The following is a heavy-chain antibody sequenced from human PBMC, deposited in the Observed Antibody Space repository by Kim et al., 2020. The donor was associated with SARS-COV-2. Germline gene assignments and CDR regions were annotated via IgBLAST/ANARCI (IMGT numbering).Heavy chain of an antibody. J-gene: IGHJ4*02. CDR3: ARLTAAAGLCFGY. D-gene: IGHD6-13*01. Sequence: GGSLRLSCAASGFTFSSYSMNWVRQAPGKGLEWVSSISSSSSYIYYADSVKGRFTISRDNAKNSLYLQMNSLRAEDTAVHYCARLTAAAGLCFGYWGQGTLVTVSP. V-gene: IGHV3-21*01. CDR1: GFTFSSYS. CDR2: ISSSSSYI.